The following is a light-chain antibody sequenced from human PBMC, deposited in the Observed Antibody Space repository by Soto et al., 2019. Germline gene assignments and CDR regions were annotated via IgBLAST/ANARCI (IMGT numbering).Light chain of an antibody. V-gene: IGLV1-51*01. CDR1: SSNIGNNY. CDR3: GTWDSSGV. CDR2: DNN. J-gene: IGLJ3*02. Sequence: QSVLTPPPSVSAAPGQKVTISCSGSSSNIGNNYVSWYQQLPGTAPKLLIYDNNKRPSGIPDRFSGSKSGTSATLGITGLQTGDEADYYCGTWDSSGVFGGGTKLTVL.